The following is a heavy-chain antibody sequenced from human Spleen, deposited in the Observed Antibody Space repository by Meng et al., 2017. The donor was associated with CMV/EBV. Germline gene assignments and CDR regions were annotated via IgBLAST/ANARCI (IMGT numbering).Heavy chain of an antibody. D-gene: IGHD6-6*01. V-gene: IGHV3-30-3*01. Sequence: QVQLVESGGGVVQPGRSLILSCPASGFTFSSYAMHWVRQAPGKGLEWVAVISYDGSNKYYADSVKGRFTISRDNSKNTLYLQMNSLRAEDTAVYYCARRAWGSSPGYFDYWGQGTLVTVSS. J-gene: IGHJ4*02. CDR2: ISYDGSNK. CDR1: GFTFSSYA. CDR3: ARRAWGSSPGYFDY.